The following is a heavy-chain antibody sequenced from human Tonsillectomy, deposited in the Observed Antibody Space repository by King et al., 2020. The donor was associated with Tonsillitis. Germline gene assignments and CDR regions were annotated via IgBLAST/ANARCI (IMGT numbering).Heavy chain of an antibody. Sequence: VQLVESGAEVKKPGESLKISCKGSGYSFTNYGVGWVRQIPGKGLEWMGILYPGDSDNRYSPSFQGQVTISADKSSSTAYLQWSSLKASDTALYYCARQGCYYYSMDVWGKGTTVTVSS. CDR1: GYSFTNYG. J-gene: IGHJ6*03. CDR2: LYPGDSDN. V-gene: IGHV5-51*01. CDR3: ARQGCYYYSMDV.